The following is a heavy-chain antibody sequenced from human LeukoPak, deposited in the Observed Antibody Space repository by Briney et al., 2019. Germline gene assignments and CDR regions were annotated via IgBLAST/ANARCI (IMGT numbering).Heavy chain of an antibody. CDR3: AKGTTPYSGSYWDYYFDY. J-gene: IGHJ4*02. Sequence: PGGSLRLSCAASGFIFSSYAMSWVRQAPGKGLEWVSAISGSGGSTYYADSVKGRFTISRDNSKNTLYLQMNSLRAEDTAVYYCAKGTTPYSGSYWDYYFDYWGQGTLVTVSS. CDR1: GFIFSSYA. D-gene: IGHD1-26*01. CDR2: ISGSGGST. V-gene: IGHV3-23*01.